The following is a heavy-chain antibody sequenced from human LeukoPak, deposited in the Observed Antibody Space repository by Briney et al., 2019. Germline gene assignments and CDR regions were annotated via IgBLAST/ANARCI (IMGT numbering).Heavy chain of an antibody. CDR1: GFTFSDYY. J-gene: IGHJ4*02. Sequence: GGSLRLSCAASGFTFSDYYMSWIRQAPGKGLEWVSYISSSGSTIYYADSVKGRFTISRDNAKNSLYLQMNSLRAEDTAVYYCAKDLAASYSEWYFDYWGQGTLVTVSS. D-gene: IGHD3-3*01. V-gene: IGHV3-11*01. CDR2: ISSSGSTI. CDR3: AKDLAASYSEWYFDY.